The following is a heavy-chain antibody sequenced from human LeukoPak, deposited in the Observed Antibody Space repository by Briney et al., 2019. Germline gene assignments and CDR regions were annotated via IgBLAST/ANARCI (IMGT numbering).Heavy chain of an antibody. CDR1: GGSISSGGYS. Sequence: PSETLSLTCAVSGGSISSGGYSWSWIRQPPGKGLEWIGYIYHSGSTYYNPSLKSRVTISVDRSKNQFSLKLSSVTAADTAVYYCARGLRIHYYGSGNWFDPWGQGTLATVSS. J-gene: IGHJ5*02. CDR3: ARGLRIHYYGSGNWFDP. CDR2: IYHSGST. D-gene: IGHD3-10*01. V-gene: IGHV4-30-2*01.